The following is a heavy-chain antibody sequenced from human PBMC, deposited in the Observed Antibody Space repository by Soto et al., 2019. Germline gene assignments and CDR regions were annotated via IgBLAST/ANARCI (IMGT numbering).Heavy chain of an antibody. CDR1: GFTFSSYG. V-gene: IGHV3-33*01. Sequence: GGSLRLSCAASGFTFSSYGMHWVRQAPGKGLEWVAVIWYDGSNKYYADSVKGRFTISRDNSKNTLYLQMNSLRAEDTAVYYCARDDYGDYLENYGMDVWGQGTTVTVSS. D-gene: IGHD4-17*01. CDR3: ARDDYGDYLENYGMDV. CDR2: IWYDGSNK. J-gene: IGHJ6*02.